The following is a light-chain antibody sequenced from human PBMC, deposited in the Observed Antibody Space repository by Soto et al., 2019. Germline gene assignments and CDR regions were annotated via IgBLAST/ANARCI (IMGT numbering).Light chain of an antibody. CDR3: SSYIPNSVR. J-gene: IGLJ2*01. CDR2: EVT. V-gene: IGLV2-14*01. CDR1: SSDVGSFNY. Sequence: QSALTQPASVSGSLGQSITISCTGTSSDVGSFNYVSWYRQSPTKAPELIIYEVTNRPSGVSNRFSGSKSGNTASLTISGLQAEDEADYYCSSYIPNSVRFGGGTKLTVL.